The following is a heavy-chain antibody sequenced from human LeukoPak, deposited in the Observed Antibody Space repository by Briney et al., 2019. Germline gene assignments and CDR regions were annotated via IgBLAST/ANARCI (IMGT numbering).Heavy chain of an antibody. J-gene: IGHJ3*02. Sequence: SETLSLTCTVSGGSISSYYWSWIRQPPGKGLEWIWYIYYSGSTNYNPSLKSRVTISVDTSKNQFSLKLSSVTAADTAVYYCARREPTVTTPYDAFDIWGQGTMVTVSS. CDR3: ARREPTVTTPYDAFDI. CDR1: GGSISSYY. V-gene: IGHV4-59*08. D-gene: IGHD4-17*01. CDR2: IYYSGST.